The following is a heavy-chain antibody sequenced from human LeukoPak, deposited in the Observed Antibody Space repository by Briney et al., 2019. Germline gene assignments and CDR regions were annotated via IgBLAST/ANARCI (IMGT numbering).Heavy chain of an antibody. CDR2: IYYSGST. V-gene: IGHV4-39*01. CDR3: ARVVPAAIGWFDP. J-gene: IGHJ5*02. Sequence: SETLSLTCTVSGGSISSSSYYWGWIRQPPGKGLEWIGSIYYSGSTYYNPSLKSRVTISVDTSKNQFSLKLSSVTAADTAVYYCARVVPAAIGWFDPWGQGTLVTVSS. CDR1: GGSISSSSYY. D-gene: IGHD2-2*01.